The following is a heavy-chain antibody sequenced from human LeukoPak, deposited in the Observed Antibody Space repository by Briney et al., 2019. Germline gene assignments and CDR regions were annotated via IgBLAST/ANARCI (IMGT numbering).Heavy chain of an antibody. D-gene: IGHD1-26*01. CDR2: INPNSGGT. J-gene: IGHJ4*02. Sequence: ASVKVSCKASGYTFTGYYMHWVRQAPGQGLEWMGWINPNSGGTNYAQKFQGRVTMTRDTSISTAYMKLSRLRSDDTAVYYCAALQDWLLGGATTYFDYWGQGTLVTVSS. V-gene: IGHV1-2*02. CDR3: AALQDWLLGGATTYFDY. CDR1: GYTFTGYY.